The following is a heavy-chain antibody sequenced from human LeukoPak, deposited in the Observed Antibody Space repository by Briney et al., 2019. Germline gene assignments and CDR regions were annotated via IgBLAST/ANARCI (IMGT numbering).Heavy chain of an antibody. D-gene: IGHD3/OR15-3a*01. CDR2: ISNSGGST. CDR3: AKGRGLVSPDDH. V-gene: IGHV3-23*01. CDR1: GFTFSSHT. Sequence: LSGGSLRLSCAASGFTFSSHTMTWVRQAPGKGLEWVSAISNSGGSTYYADSVKGRFTISRDNSKNTLYLQMNSLKAEDTAVYYCAKGRGLVSPDDHWGQGTLVTVSS. J-gene: IGHJ4*02.